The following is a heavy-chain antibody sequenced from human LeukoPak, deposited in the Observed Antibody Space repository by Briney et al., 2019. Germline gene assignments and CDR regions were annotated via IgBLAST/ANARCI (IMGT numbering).Heavy chain of an antibody. CDR1: GFTFSSYA. V-gene: IGHV3-30*04. D-gene: IGHD3-22*01. J-gene: IGHJ4*02. CDR3: AREDSSGYYDRNFDY. CDR2: ISYDGSNK. Sequence: GGSLRLSCAASGFTFSSYAMHWVRQAPGKGLEWVAVISYDGSNKYYADSVKGRFTISRDNSKNTLYLQMNSLRAEDTAVYYCAREDSSGYYDRNFDYWGQGTLVTVSS.